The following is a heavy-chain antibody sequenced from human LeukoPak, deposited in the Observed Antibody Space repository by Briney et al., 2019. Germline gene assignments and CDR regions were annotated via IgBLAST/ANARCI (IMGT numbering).Heavy chain of an antibody. CDR2: ISYDGSNK. CDR1: GFXXXSYA. Sequence: LXLXXXXSGFXXXSYAMHWVRQAPGKGLEWVAVISYDGSNKYYADSVKGRFTISRDNAKNSLYLQMNSLRAEDTALYYCAKATLHYDFWSGYYTFDYWGQGTLVTVSS. J-gene: IGHJ4*02. V-gene: IGHV3-30-3*01. D-gene: IGHD3-3*01. CDR3: AKATLHYDFWSGYYTFDY.